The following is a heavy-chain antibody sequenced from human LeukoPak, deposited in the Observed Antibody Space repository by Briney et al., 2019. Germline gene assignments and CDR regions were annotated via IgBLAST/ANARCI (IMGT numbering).Heavy chain of an antibody. Sequence: PSGTLSLTCTVTGDSISRSTYYWAWIRQPPGKGLEWIGSVYYGRSPYLNPSLESRATISVDTSKNHFSLKMSSVTAADTAVYYCARSSGTGTFSYWGQGTLVTVSS. V-gene: IGHV4-39*02. CDR1: GDSISRSTYY. J-gene: IGHJ4*02. CDR3: ARSSGTGTFSY. CDR2: VYYGRSP. D-gene: IGHD6-25*01.